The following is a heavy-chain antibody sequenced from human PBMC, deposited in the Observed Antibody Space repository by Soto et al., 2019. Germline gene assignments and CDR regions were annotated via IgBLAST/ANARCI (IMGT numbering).Heavy chain of an antibody. CDR3: ASWAARPTYYYYYMDV. J-gene: IGHJ6*03. Sequence: SSETLSLTCAVYGWSFSGYYWSWIRQPPGKGLEWIGEINHSGSTNYNPSLKSRVTISVDTSKNQFSLKLSSVTAADTAVYYCASWAARPTYYYYYMDVWGKGTTVTVSS. V-gene: IGHV4-34*01. CDR2: INHSGST. D-gene: IGHD6-6*01. CDR1: GWSFSGYY.